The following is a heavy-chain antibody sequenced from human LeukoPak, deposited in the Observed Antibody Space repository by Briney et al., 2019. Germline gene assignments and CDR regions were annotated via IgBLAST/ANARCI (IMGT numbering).Heavy chain of an antibody. CDR1: GDSVSSNSAA. J-gene: IGHJ4*02. D-gene: IGHD1-7*01. CDR2: TYYRSQWYN. CDR3: ARAYNWNYGY. V-gene: IGHV6-1*01. Sequence: SQTLSLTCAISGDSVSSNSAAWNWIRQSPSRGLEWLGRTYYRSQWYNDYEVSVNSRITINADTAKNQFSLHLNSVTPEDTAVYYCARAYNWNYGYWGQGTLVTVSS.